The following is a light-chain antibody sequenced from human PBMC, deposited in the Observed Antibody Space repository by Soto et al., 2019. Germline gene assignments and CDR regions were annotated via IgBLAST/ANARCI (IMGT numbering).Light chain of an antibody. Sequence: DIQLTQSPTFLSASVGERVTISYRASQGISSYLAWYQQKPGKAPKLLIYSASTLQGGVPSRFSGSGSGTEFTLTISSLQPEDSATYYCLQVDSYPITFGQGTRLEIK. CDR2: SAS. V-gene: IGKV1-9*01. CDR3: LQVDSYPIT. CDR1: QGISSY. J-gene: IGKJ5*01.